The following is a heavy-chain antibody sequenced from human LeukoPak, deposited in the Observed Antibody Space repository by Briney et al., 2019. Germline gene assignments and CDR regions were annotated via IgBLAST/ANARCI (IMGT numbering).Heavy chain of an antibody. CDR1: GGSISSYY. J-gene: IGHJ4*02. D-gene: IGHD5-18*01. CDR3: ARGGGYSYGYDYLDY. CDR2: IYYSGST. V-gene: IGHV4-59*01. Sequence: SETLSLTCTVSGGSISSYYWSWIRQPPGKGLGWIGYIYYSGSTNYNPSLKSRVTISVDTSKNQFSLKLSSVTAADTAVFYCARGGGYSYGYDYLDYWGQGTLVTVSS.